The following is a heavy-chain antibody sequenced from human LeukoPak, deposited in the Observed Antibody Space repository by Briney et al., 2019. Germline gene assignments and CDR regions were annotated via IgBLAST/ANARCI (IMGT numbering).Heavy chain of an antibody. CDR1: GFTFSSYA. J-gene: IGHJ1*01. Sequence: GGSLRLSCAASGFTFSSYAMSWVRQAPVKGLEWVSAISGSGGSTYYADSVKGRFTISRDNSKNTLYLQMNSLRAEDTAVYYCAKAVGATTEYFQHWGQGTLVTVSS. V-gene: IGHV3-23*01. CDR2: ISGSGGST. D-gene: IGHD1-26*01. CDR3: AKAVGATTEYFQH.